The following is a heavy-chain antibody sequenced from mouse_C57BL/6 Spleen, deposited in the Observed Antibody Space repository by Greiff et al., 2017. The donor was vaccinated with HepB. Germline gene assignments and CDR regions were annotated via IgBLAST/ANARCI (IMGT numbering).Heavy chain of an antibody. Sequence: VQLQQSGPELVKPGASVKMSCKASGYTFTDYNMHWVKQSHGKSLEWIGYINPNNGGTSYNQKFKGKATLTVNKSSSTAYMELRSLTSEDSAVYYCARKRYYYGSPYWYFDVWGTGTTVTVSS. D-gene: IGHD1-1*01. CDR2: INPNNGGT. CDR3: ARKRYYYGSPYWYFDV. CDR1: GYTFTDYN. J-gene: IGHJ1*03. V-gene: IGHV1-22*01.